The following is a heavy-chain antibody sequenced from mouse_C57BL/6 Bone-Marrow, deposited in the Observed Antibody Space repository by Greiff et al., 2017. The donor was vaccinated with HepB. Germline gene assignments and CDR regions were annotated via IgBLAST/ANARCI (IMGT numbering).Heavy chain of an antibody. CDR3: ARPYYGSSFYAMDY. Sequence: EVKLMESGGGLVQPGGSLKLSCAASGFTFSDYYMYWVRQTPEKRLEWVAYISNGGGSTYYPDTVKGRFTISRDNAKNTLYLQMSRLKSEDTAMYYCARPYYGSSFYAMDYWGQGTSVTVSS. V-gene: IGHV5-12*01. J-gene: IGHJ4*01. D-gene: IGHD1-1*01. CDR2: ISNGGGST. CDR1: GFTFSDYY.